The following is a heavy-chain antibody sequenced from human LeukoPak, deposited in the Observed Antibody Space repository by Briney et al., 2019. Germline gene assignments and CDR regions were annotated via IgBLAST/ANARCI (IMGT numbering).Heavy chain of an antibody. CDR1: GFTFSSYS. D-gene: IGHD3-22*01. V-gene: IGHV3-21*04. CDR3: ARDGAYYDSSGYYYGNDAFDI. J-gene: IGHJ3*02. CDR2: ISSSSSYI. Sequence: GGSLRLSCAASGFTFSSYSMNWVRQAPGKGLEWVSSISSSSSYIYYADSVKGRFTISRDNSKNTLYLQMNSLRAEDTAVYYCARDGAYYDSSGYYYGNDAFDIWGQGTMVTVSS.